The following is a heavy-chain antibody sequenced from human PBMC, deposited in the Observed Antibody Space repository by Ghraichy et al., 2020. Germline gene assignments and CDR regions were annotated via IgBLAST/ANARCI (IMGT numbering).Heavy chain of an antibody. CDR2: ISSSSSTI. J-gene: IGHJ5*02. Sequence: GESLNISCAASGFTFSSYSMNWVRQAPGKGLEWVSYISSSSSTIYYADSVKGRFTISRDNAKNSLYLQMNSLRDEDTAVYYCARENYDFWSGYYAYNWFDPWGQGTLVTVSS. D-gene: IGHD3-3*01. CDR3: ARENYDFWSGYYAYNWFDP. CDR1: GFTFSSYS. V-gene: IGHV3-48*02.